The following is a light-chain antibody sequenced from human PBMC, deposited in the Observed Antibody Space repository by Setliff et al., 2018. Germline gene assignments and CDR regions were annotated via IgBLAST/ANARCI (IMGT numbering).Light chain of an antibody. V-gene: IGLV2-14*03. CDR1: SSDVGGYNS. CDR3: SSYTSSSIFYV. J-gene: IGLJ1*01. Sequence: QSALTQPASVSGSPGQSITISCTGTSSDVGGYNSVSWYQQNPGKAPKLMIYDVSNRPSGVSNRFSGSKSGNTASLTISGLQAEDEADYYCSSYTSSSIFYVFGTGTKVTVL. CDR2: DVS.